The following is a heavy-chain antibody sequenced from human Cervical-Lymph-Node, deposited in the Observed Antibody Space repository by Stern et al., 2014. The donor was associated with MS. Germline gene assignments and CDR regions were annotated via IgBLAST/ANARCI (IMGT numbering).Heavy chain of an antibody. CDR3: ARDRYFDL. J-gene: IGHJ2*01. CDR1: GGSISSGSYY. CDR2: IYTSGST. Sequence: VQLVESGPGLVKPSQTLSLTCTVSGGSISSGSYYWSWIRQPAGKGLEWIGRIYTSGSTNYNPSLKSRVTISVDTSKTQFPLKLTSGTAADTAVYYCARDRYFDLWGRGTLVTVSS. V-gene: IGHV4-61*02.